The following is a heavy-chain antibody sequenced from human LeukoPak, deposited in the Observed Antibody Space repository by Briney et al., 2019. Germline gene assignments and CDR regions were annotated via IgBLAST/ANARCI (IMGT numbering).Heavy chain of an antibody. CDR3: ARHFLRYCSGGSCRPLDY. J-gene: IGHJ4*02. CDR1: GGSISSSSYY. CDR2: IYYSGST. V-gene: IGHV4-39*01. Sequence: PSETLSLTCTVSGGSISSSSYYWGWIRQPPGTGLEWIGSIYYSGSTYYNPSLKSRVTISVDTSKNQFSLKLSSVTAADTAVYYCARHFLRYCSGGSCRPLDYWGQGTLVTVSS. D-gene: IGHD2-15*01.